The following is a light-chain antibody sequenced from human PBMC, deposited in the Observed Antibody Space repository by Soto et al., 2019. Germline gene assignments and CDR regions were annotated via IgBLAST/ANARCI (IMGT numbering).Light chain of an antibody. V-gene: IGLV2-14*01. J-gene: IGLJ2*01. CDR3: TSYTSRSTLVV. CDR2: EVS. CDR1: SSDVGGYNY. Sequence: QSVLTQPASVSGSPGQSITISCTGTSSDVGGYNYVSWYQQHPGKAPKLMISEVSNRPSGVCNSFSGSKSGNTASLTISGLQAEDEADYYCTSYTSRSTLVVFGGGTKLTVL.